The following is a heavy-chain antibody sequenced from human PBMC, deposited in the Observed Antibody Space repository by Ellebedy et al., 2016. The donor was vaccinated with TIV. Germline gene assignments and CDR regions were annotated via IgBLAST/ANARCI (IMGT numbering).Heavy chain of an antibody. V-gene: IGHV5-51*01. J-gene: IGHJ4*02. Sequence: GESLKISCKGSGSSFTSYWIGWVRQMPGKGLEWMGIIYPGDSDTRYSPSFQGQVTISADKSISTAYLQWSSLKASDTAMYYCARQDDSSGYYYLCWGQGTLVTVSS. CDR2: IYPGDSDT. D-gene: IGHD3-22*01. CDR1: GSSFTSYW. CDR3: ARQDDSSGYYYLC.